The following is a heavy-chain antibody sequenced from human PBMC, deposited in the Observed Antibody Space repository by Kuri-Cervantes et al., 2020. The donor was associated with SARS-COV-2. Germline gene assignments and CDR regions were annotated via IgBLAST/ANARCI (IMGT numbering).Heavy chain of an antibody. J-gene: IGHJ4*02. Sequence: GESLKISWEVSWFLFSASAIHWVRQASGKGLGWVGRVRGKANNYATAYAASVKGRFTISRDDLKNMAYLQMNSLKTEDTAVYYCTTLIDYWGQGALVTVSS. V-gene: IGHV3-73*01. CDR2: VRGKANNYAT. CDR1: WFLFSASA. CDR3: TTLIDY.